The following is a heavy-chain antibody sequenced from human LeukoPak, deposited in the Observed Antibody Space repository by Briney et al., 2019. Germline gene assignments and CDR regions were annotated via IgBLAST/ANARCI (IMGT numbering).Heavy chain of an antibody. D-gene: IGHD3-22*01. CDR3: ARDLTATSGYYYYWFDP. CDR2: IKPNSGGT. Sequence: ASVKVSCKASGYTFTGYYMHWVRQAPGQGLEWMGWIKPNSGGTNYAQKFQGRVTMTRDTSISTAYMELSRLRSDDTAVYYCARDLTATSGYYYYWFDPWGQGTLVTVSS. J-gene: IGHJ5*02. CDR1: GYTFTGYY. V-gene: IGHV1-2*02.